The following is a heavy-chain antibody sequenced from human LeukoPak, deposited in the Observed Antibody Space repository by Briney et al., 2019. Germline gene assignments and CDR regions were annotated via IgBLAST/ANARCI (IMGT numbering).Heavy chain of an antibody. CDR1: GGSISSVGYY. CDR2: FFYSGST. CDR3: ARDRGIVIEPAVYGMDV. J-gene: IGHJ6*02. V-gene: IGHV4-31*03. Sequence: SETLSLTCSVSGGSISSVGYYWSWIRQLPGKGLEWIGYFFYSGSTHYNPSLRSRVTISIDTSKNQFSLNLSSVTAADTAVYYCARDRGIVIEPAVYGMDVWGQGTTVTVSS. D-gene: IGHD2-2*01.